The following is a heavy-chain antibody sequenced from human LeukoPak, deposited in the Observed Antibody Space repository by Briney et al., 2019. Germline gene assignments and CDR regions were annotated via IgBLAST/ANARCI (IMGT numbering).Heavy chain of an antibody. CDR2: INHSGST. V-gene: IGHV4-34*01. J-gene: IGHJ4*02. CDR3: ARRVRGVITPLDY. CDR1: GESFSGYY. D-gene: IGHD3-10*01. Sequence: SEALSLTCAVYGESFSGYYWSWIRQPPGKGLEWIGEINHSGSTNYNPSLKSRVTISVDTSKNQFSLKLSSVTAADTAVYYCARRVRGVITPLDYWGQGTLVTVSS.